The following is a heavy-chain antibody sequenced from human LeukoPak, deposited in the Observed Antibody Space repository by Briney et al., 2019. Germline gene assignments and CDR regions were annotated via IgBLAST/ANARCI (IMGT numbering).Heavy chain of an antibody. Sequence: ASVKVSCKISGHTFTGYYIHWVRQAPGQGLEWMGRINPNRGGTGFAQKFRGRVTMTRDDSINTGYMELSSLRSDDTAIYYCASGGGSFGDVWGQGTMVTVSS. CDR1: GHTFTGYY. J-gene: IGHJ3*01. V-gene: IGHV1-2*06. CDR2: INPNRGGT. D-gene: IGHD2-15*01. CDR3: ASGGGSFGDV.